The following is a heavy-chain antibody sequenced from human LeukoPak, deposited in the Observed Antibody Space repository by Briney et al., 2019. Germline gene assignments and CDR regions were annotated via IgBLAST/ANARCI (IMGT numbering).Heavy chain of an antibody. CDR1: GFTFSIYW. CDR2: IKHEGSEE. Sequence: GGSLRLSCAASGFTFSIYWMTWVRQAPGKGLEWVAKIKHEGSEEYYVDTVKGRFTISRDNAKNSLYLQMNSLRAEDTAVYYCARDSRDYWGQGTLVTVSS. V-gene: IGHV3-7*01. J-gene: IGHJ4*02. CDR3: ARDSRDY.